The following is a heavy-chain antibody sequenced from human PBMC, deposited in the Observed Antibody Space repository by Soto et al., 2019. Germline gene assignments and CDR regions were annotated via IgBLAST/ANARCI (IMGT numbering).Heavy chain of an antibody. CDR1: GFMFNNYA. V-gene: IGHV3-23*01. CDR2: VSVSGGTT. CDR3: AKGLYYYDSSGYRLFDY. J-gene: IGHJ4*02. Sequence: GGSLRLSCAASGFMFNNYAMSWVRQAPGKGLEWVSTVSVSGGTTYYADSLKGRFTISRDNSKKTVYLQMNRLRADDTAIYYCAKGLYYYDSSGYRLFDYWGQGXLVTVSS. D-gene: IGHD3-22*01.